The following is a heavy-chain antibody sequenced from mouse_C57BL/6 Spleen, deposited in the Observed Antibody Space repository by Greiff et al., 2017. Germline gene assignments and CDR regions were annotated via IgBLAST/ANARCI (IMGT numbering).Heavy chain of an antibody. D-gene: IGHD6-1*01. CDR2: IDPETGGP. J-gene: IGHJ3*01. Sequence: VQLQQSGAELVRPGASVTLSCKASGYTFTDYEMHWVKQTPVHGLEWIGAIDPETGGPAYNQKFKGKAILTADKSSSTAYMELRSLTSEDSAVYYCTRRGRYSLFAYWGQGTLVTVSA. CDR3: TRRGRYSLFAY. CDR1: GYTFTDYE. V-gene: IGHV1-15*01.